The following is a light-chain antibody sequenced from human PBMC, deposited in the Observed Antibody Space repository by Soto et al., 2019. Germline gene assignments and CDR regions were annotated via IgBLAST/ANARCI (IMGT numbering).Light chain of an antibody. V-gene: IGKV3-20*01. CDR1: QTVSSRF. CDR2: QTS. Sequence: NGLSQSPGTLSLYTGERATLSCRASQTVSSRFLAWYQQKPGQAPRLLIYQTSIRAAGIPARFSASGSGTDFSLTISRLETEDFSVYYCQQYGSSPLTFGGGTNVDIK. J-gene: IGKJ4*01. CDR3: QQYGSSPLT.